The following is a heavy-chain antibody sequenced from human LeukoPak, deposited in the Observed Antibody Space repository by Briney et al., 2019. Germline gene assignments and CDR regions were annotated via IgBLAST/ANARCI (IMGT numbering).Heavy chain of an antibody. CDR3: ARASGEWLVRNYYYYYMDV. Sequence: SETLSLTCTVSGGSISSYYWSWIRQPPGKGLEGIGYIYYSGSTNYNPSLKSRVTISVDTSKNQFSLKLSSVTAADTAVYYCARASGEWLVRNYYYYYMDVWGKGTTVTISS. V-gene: IGHV4-59*12. J-gene: IGHJ6*03. D-gene: IGHD6-19*01. CDR2: IYYSGST. CDR1: GGSISSYY.